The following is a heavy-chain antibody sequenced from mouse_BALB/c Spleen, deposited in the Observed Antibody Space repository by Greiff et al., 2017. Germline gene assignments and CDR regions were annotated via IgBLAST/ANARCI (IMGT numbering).Heavy chain of an antibody. CDR3: AREGGRDGGAMYY. Sequence: EVKVEESGGGLVKPGGSLKLSCAASGFTFSDYYMYWVRQTPEKRLEWVATISDGGSYTYYPDSVKGRFTISRDNAKNNLYLQMSSLKSEDTAMYYCAREGGRDGGAMYYWGQGTSVTVSS. J-gene: IGHJ4*01. CDR1: GFTFSDYY. V-gene: IGHV5-4*02. CDR2: ISDGGSYT.